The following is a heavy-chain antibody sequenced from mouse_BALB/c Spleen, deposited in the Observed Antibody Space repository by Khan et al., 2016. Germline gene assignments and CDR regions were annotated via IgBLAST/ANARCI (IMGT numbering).Heavy chain of an antibody. Sequence: QVQLQQSGPELVKPGASVRISCKASGYTFTSYYIHWVKQRPGQGLEWIGWIYPGNVNTKYNEKFKGKATLTADKSSSTAYMQLSSLTSEDSVVYFCARSTMTQLDYWGQGTTLTVSS. CDR2: IYPGNVNT. CDR3: ARSTMTQLDY. V-gene: IGHV1S56*01. D-gene: IGHD2-4*01. J-gene: IGHJ2*01. CDR1: GYTFTSYY.